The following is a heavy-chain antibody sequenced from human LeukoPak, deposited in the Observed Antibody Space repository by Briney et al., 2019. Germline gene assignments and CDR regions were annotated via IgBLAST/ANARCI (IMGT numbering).Heavy chain of an antibody. V-gene: IGHV4-39*01. Sequence: SSGTLSLTCTVSGGSISSSSYYWGWIRQHPGKGLEWIGSIYYSGSTYYNPSLKSRVTISVDTSKNQFSLKLSSVTAADTAVYYCPRVYSSDNWFDPWGQGTLVTVSS. J-gene: IGHJ5*02. CDR3: PRVYSSDNWFDP. D-gene: IGHD6-19*01. CDR2: IYYSGST. CDR1: GGSISSSSYY.